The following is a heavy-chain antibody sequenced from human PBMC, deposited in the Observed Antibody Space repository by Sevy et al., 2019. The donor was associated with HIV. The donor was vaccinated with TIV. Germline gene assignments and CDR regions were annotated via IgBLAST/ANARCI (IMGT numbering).Heavy chain of an antibody. CDR1: GFTFSSYD. D-gene: IGHD3-22*01. CDR3: ARARYYDSSDYYTYYFDY. CDR2: IGTAGDT. V-gene: IGHV3-13*01. J-gene: IGHJ4*02. Sequence: GGSLRLSCAASGFTFSSYDMHWVRQATGKGLEWVSAIGTAGDTYYPGSVKGRFTISRENAKNSLYLQMNSLRAGDTAVYYCARARYYDSSDYYTYYFDYWGQGTLVTVSS.